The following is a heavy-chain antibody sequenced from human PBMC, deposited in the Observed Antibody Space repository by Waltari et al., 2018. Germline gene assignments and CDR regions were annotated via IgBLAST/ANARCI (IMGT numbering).Heavy chain of an antibody. Sequence: QVQLQESGPGLVTPSQTLSLTCTVSGGSISSGGYYWSWIRQQPGKGLEWIGYIYYRGGTYYSPSLRSRVTISLDTSKSQCSRKLGSVTAGDTAVYDWARGAAAGQRVFDYWGQGTLVTGSS. CDR3: ARGAAAGQRVFDY. D-gene: IGHD6-13*01. J-gene: IGHJ4*02. CDR1: GGSISSGGYY. CDR2: IYYRGGT. V-gene: IGHV4-31*03.